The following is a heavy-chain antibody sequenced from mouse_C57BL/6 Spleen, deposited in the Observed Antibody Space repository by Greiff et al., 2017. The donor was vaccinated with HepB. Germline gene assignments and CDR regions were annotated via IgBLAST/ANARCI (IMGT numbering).Heavy chain of an antibody. Sequence: EVMLVESGGGLVQPGGSLKLSCAASGFTFSDYYMYWVRQTPEKRLEWVAYISNGGGSTYYPDTVKGRFTISRDNAKNTLYLQMSRLKSEDTAMYYCARHYSNYETWFAYWGQGTLVTVSA. J-gene: IGHJ3*01. D-gene: IGHD2-5*01. CDR1: GFTFSDYY. V-gene: IGHV5-12*01. CDR3: ARHYSNYETWFAY. CDR2: ISNGGGST.